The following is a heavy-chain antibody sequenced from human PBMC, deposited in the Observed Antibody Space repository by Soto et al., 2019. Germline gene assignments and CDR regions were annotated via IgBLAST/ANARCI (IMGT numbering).Heavy chain of an antibody. CDR3: ARWGGRGAVAGTWTLTWFDP. Sequence: QVQLQQWGAGLLKPSETLSLTCAVYGGSFSGYYWNWIRQPPGKGLEWIGEINHSGSTKYNPSLKSRVTISVDTSKNQFSLKLSSVTAADTAVYYCARWGGRGAVAGTWTLTWFDPWGQGTLVTVSS. D-gene: IGHD6-19*01. CDR1: GGSFSGYY. V-gene: IGHV4-34*01. J-gene: IGHJ5*02. CDR2: INHSGST.